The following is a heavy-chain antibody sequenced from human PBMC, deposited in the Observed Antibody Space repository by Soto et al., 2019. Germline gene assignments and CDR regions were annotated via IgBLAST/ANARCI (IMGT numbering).Heavy chain of an antibody. CDR2: ISYDGNSK. J-gene: IGHJ4*02. D-gene: IGHD1-26*01. CDR3: ARNRYSGTYRYSFDY. V-gene: IGHV3-30-3*01. CDR1: GFIFSNYA. Sequence: QVQLVESGGGVVQPRRSLRLSCAASGFIFSNYAMFWVRQAPGKGLEGVAVISYDGNSKSYADSVKGRFTISRDNSKNMLYLQLNSLRDEDTALYYCARNRYSGTYRYSFDYWGQGTLVTVSS.